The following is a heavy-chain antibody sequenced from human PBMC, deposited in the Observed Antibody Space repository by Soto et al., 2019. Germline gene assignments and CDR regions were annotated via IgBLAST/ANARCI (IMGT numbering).Heavy chain of an antibody. J-gene: IGHJ4*02. CDR2: GYYTGSP. CDR3: ARGRLGIFDS. V-gene: IGHV4-59*01. D-gene: IGHD7-27*01. CDR1: GASISSNY. Sequence: QVQLQESGPGLVKPSETLSLTCTVSGASISSNYWSWVRQAPGKGLEWIGSGYYTGSPSYKPSLKSRLIISVETSMKQFSLILSSVTAADTAIYYCARGRLGIFDSWGQGTLVSVSS.